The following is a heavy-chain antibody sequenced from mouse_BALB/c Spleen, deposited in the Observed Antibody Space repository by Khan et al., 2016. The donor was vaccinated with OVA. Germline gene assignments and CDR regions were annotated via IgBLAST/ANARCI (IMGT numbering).Heavy chain of an antibody. V-gene: IGHV14-1*02. Sequence: EVQLQESGAELVRPGALVKLSCKASGFNIKDYYMHWVKQRPEQGLEWIGWIDPENGETVYDPKFQGKALITADTSSNTAYLQLNSLTSEDTAVYYCAGSGYSAWFAYWGQGTLVTVSA. CDR3: AGSGYSAWFAY. CDR1: GFNIKDYY. CDR2: IDPENGET. J-gene: IGHJ3*01.